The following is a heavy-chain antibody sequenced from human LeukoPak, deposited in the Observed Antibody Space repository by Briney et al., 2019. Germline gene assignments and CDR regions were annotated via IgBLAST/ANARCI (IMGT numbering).Heavy chain of an antibody. CDR3: ARGSSGWYRTHYDYVMDV. CDR1: GGSISSNY. Sequence: SETLSLTCTVSGGSISSNYWSWIRQPPGKGLEWIGYIYFSGSANSNPAITSRVTISVDTFKIQISMKQSSVTVGDTAVYDSARGSSGWYRTHYDYVMDVWGQGTTVTVSS. D-gene: IGHD6-19*01. V-gene: IGHV4-59*01. J-gene: IGHJ6*02. CDR2: IYFSGSA.